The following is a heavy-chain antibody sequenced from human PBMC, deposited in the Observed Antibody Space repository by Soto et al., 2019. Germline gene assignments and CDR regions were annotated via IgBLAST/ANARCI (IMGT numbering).Heavy chain of an antibody. CDR3: ARDGAAHYYYYGMDV. J-gene: IGHJ6*02. D-gene: IGHD6-6*01. Sequence: GASVKVSCKASGYTFTSYYMHWVRQAPGQGLEWMGIINPSGGSTSYAQKFQGRVTMTRDTSTSTVYMELSSLRSEDTAVYYCARDGAAHYYYYGMDVCGQGTTVTVSS. V-gene: IGHV1-46*01. CDR1: GYTFTSYY. CDR2: INPSGGST.